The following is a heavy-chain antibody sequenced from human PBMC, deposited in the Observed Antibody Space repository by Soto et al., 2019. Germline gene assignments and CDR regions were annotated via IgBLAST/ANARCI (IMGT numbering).Heavy chain of an antibody. J-gene: IGHJ6*02. CDR2: TYYRSKWYN. CDR1: GDSVSRNSAA. D-gene: IGHD6-19*01. V-gene: IGHV6-1*01. Sequence: PSQTLSLTCAISGDSVSRNSAAWNWIRQSPTRGLDGLGRTYYRSKWYNDYAVSVKSRITINPDTSKNQFPLQLNSVTPEDTAVYYCARGLVKQWLATDYYYYGMDVWGQGTTVTVSS. CDR3: ARGLVKQWLATDYYYYGMDV.